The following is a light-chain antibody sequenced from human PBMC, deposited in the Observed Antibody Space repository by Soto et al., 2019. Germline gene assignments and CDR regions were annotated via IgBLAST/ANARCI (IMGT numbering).Light chain of an antibody. Sequence: EIVMTQSPATLSVSPGERVTLSCRASQSIRSDLAWYQQKAGQAPRLLINTASTRATGIPVRFSGSGFGTEFTLTISSLQSEDVAVYYCQQYSDWPPLTFGGGTKVEI. J-gene: IGKJ4*01. V-gene: IGKV3-15*01. CDR3: QQYSDWPPLT. CDR2: TAS. CDR1: QSIRSD.